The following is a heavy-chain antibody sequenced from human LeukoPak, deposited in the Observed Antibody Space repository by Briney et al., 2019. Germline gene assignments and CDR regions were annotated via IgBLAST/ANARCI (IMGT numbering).Heavy chain of an antibody. D-gene: IGHD5-18*01. CDR1: GFTFDDYA. J-gene: IGHJ4*02. CDR3: AKDRRGYSYGDFDN. V-gene: IGHV3-9*01. CDR2: ISWNSGSI. Sequence: PGGSLRLSCAASGFTFDDYAMHWVRQAPGKGLEWVSGISWNSGSIGYADSVKGRFTISRDNAKNSLYLQMNSLRAEDTALYYCAKDRRGYSYGDFDNWGQGTLVTVSS.